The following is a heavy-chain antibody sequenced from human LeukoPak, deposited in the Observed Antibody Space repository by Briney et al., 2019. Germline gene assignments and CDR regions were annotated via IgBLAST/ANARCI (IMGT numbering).Heavy chain of an antibody. CDR1: GYTFAAYY. V-gene: IGHV1-2*02. J-gene: IGHJ4*02. CDR2: INPNSGGT. CDR3: ARDNSLTEFDY. Sequence: ASVTLSCKASGYTFAAYYIHWVRQAPGQGLEWMGWINPNSGGTYYVQKFQGRITMTRDTSIGTTYMELSRLGSDDTAFYYCARDNSLTEFDYWGQGTLGTVSS.